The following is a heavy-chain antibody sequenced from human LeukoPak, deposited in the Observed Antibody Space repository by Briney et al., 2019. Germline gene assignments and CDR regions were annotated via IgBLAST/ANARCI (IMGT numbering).Heavy chain of an antibody. J-gene: IGHJ3*02. D-gene: IGHD3-22*01. CDR2: ISSSSSTI. CDR3: ARVGPFYYDSSGHYAFDI. CDR1: GFTFSSYS. Sequence: GGSLRLSCAASGFTFSSYSMSWVRQAPGKGLEWVSYISSSSSTIYYADSVKGRFTISRDNAKNSLYLQMNSLRAEDTAVYYCARVGPFYYDSSGHYAFDIWGQGTMVTVSS. V-gene: IGHV3-48*04.